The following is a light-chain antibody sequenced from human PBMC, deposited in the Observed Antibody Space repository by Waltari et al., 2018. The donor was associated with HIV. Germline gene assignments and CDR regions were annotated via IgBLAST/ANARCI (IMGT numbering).Light chain of an antibody. CDR2: YND. CDR3: QVWDSDSDHYV. J-gene: IGLJ1*01. V-gene: IGLV3-21*02. Sequence: SFVLTQPPSVSVAPGQTATITCGGNTIGRRSVHWYQQKPGQAPVLVIYYNDDRPSVIPERFSGSKSGNTATLTITRVEVGDEADYYCQVWDSDSDHYVFGTGTEVTVL. CDR1: TIGRRS.